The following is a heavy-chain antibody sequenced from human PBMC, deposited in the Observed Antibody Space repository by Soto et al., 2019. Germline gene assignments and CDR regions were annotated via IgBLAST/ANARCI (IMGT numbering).Heavy chain of an antibody. CDR1: GFTFSSYA. J-gene: IGHJ6*02. V-gene: IGHV3-30-3*01. D-gene: IGHD2-2*01. CDR2: ISYDGSNK. CDR3: ARGYCSSTSCYRPPYYYYGMDV. Sequence: GGSLRLSXAASGFTFSSYAMHWVRQAPGKGLEWVAVISYDGSNKYYADSVKGRFTISRDNSKNTLYLQMNSLRAEDTAVYYFARGYCSSTSCYRPPYYYYGMDVWGQGTTVTVSS.